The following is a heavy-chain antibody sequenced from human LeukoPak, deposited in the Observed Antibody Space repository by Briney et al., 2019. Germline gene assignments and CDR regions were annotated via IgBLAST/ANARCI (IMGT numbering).Heavy chain of an antibody. CDR2: ISAYNGNT. Sequence: EASVKVSCKASGYTFTSYGISWVRQAPGQGLEWMGWISAYNGNTDYAQKLQGRVTMTTDTSTSTAYMELSRLRSDDTAVYYCARVRSIAAAGPRQAFDIWGQGTMVTVSS. CDR1: GYTFTSYG. V-gene: IGHV1-18*01. D-gene: IGHD6-13*01. J-gene: IGHJ3*02. CDR3: ARVRSIAAAGPRQAFDI.